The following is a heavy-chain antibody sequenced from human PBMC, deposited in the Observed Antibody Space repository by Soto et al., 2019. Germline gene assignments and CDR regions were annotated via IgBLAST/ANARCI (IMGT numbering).Heavy chain of an antibody. J-gene: IGHJ5*02. D-gene: IGHD3-10*01. V-gene: IGHV4-31*03. CDR2: IYNTGAT. CDR1: GGSISSDGYY. Sequence: SETLSLTCTVSGGSISSDGYYWSWIRQFPGKGLEWIGYIYNTGATYYNPSLKSRLTISFGTSKNQFSLKLTSVTAADTAVYYFARVPFGVGEWFDLWGQGILVTVSS. CDR3: ARVPFGVGEWFDL.